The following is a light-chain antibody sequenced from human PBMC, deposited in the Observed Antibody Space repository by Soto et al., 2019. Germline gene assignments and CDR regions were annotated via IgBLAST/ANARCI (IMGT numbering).Light chain of an antibody. CDR2: AAS. V-gene: IGKV1-5*01. CDR3: QQHNTYPLT. Sequence: DIQMTQSPSTLSASEGDRVTISCRASQSVSSWLAWYQQKPGKAPKLLIYAASSLESGVPSRFSGSASGTEFTLTISSLQPDDFATYYCQQHNTYPLTFGGGTKVDNK. J-gene: IGKJ4*01. CDR1: QSVSSW.